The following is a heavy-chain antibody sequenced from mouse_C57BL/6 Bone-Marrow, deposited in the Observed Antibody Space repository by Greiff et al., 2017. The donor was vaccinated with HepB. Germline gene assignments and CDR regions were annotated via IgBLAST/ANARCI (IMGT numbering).Heavy chain of an antibody. V-gene: IGHV5-12*01. CDR1: GFTFSDYY. D-gene: IGHD6-1*01. J-gene: IGHJ1*03. CDR3: ARRPHWYFDV. CDR2: ISNGGGST. Sequence: EVNVVESGGGLVQPGGSLKLSCAASGFTFSDYYMYWVRQTPEKRLEWVAYISNGGGSTYYPDTVKGRFTISRDNAKNTLYLQMSRLKSEDTAMYYCARRPHWYFDVWGTGTTVTVSS.